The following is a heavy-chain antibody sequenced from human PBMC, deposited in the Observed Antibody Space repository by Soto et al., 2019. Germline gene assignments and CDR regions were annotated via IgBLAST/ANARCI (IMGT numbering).Heavy chain of an antibody. D-gene: IGHD6-13*01. CDR1: GFTFSNAW. CDR2: VKSKNDGGTT. V-gene: IGHV3-15*07. CDR3: ACGSSASAYIDY. J-gene: IGHJ4*02. Sequence: GGSLRLSCAASGFTFSNAWINWVRQTPGRGLEWVGRVKSKNDGGTTDFAAPVKGRFAISRDDSKNQFSLKLNSVTAADTAVYYCACGSSASAYIDYWGQGTLVTVSS.